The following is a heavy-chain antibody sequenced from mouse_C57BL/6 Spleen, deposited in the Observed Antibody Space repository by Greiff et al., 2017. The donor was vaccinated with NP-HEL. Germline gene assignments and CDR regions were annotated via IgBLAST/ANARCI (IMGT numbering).Heavy chain of an antibody. CDR2: IAPEDGET. V-gene: IGHV14-2*01. Sequence: EVQLHQSGAELVKPGASVKLSCTASGFNIKDYYMNWVKQRTEQGLEWIGRIAPEDGETKYDPKFQGKATITADTSSNTAYLQLSSLTSEDTAVYYCARGPPFAYWGQGTLVTVSA. CDR1: GFNIKDYY. CDR3: ARGPPFAY. J-gene: IGHJ3*01.